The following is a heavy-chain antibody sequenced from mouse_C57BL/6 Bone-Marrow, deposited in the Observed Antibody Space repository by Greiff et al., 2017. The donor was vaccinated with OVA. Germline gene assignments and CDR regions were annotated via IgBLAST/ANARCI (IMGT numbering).Heavy chain of an antibody. D-gene: IGHD1-1*01. V-gene: IGHV1-9*01. J-gene: IGHJ1*03. Sequence: VQLVESGAELMKPGASVKLSCKATGYTFTGYWIEWVKQRPGHGLEWIGEILPGSGSTNYNEKFKGKATFTADTSSNTAYMQLSSLTTEDSAIYYCARERPYYYGSSKYFDVWGTGTTVTVSS. CDR3: ARERPYYYGSSKYFDV. CDR1: GYTFTGYW. CDR2: ILPGSGST.